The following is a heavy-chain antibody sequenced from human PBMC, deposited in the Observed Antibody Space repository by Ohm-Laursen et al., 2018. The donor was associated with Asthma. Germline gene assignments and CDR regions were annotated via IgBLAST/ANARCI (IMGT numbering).Heavy chain of an antibody. CDR2: IYHSGNT. D-gene: IGHD6-6*01. Sequence: SDTLSLTCTVSGTSISSYYWSWIRQPPGKGLEWIGNIYHSGNTNHNPSLKSGITISLDTSKSQFSLKMSSVTPADTAVYYCARGGGWYRTSSLKWFDAWGQGTLVTVSS. CDR3: ARGGGWYRTSSLKWFDA. CDR1: GTSISSYY. J-gene: IGHJ5*02. V-gene: IGHV4-59*07.